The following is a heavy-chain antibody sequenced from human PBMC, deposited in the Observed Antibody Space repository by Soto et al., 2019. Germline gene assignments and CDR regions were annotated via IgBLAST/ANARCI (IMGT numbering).Heavy chain of an antibody. D-gene: IGHD2-15*01. CDR3: ARGGGKIVVVVAATRRNWFDP. CDR2: INHSGST. V-gene: IGHV4-34*01. Sequence: SETLSLTCAVYGGSFSGYYWSWIRQPPGKGLEWIGEINHSGSTNYNPSLKSRVTISVDTSKNQFSLKLSSVTAADTAVYYCARGGGKIVVVVAATRRNWFDPWGQGTLVTVSS. J-gene: IGHJ5*02. CDR1: GGSFSGYY.